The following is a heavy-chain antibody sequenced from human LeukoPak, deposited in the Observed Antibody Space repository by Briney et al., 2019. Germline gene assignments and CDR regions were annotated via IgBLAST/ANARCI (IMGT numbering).Heavy chain of an antibody. J-gene: IGHJ3*02. CDR1: GGSISSGDYY. CDR2: IYYSGST. D-gene: IGHD3-22*01. Sequence: SETLSLTCTVSGGSISSGDYYWSWIHQPPGKGLEWIGYIYYSGSTYYNPSLKSRVTISVDTSKNQFSLKLSSVTAANTAVYYCARPQGPNYYDSSGYLAFDIWGQGTMVTVSS. V-gene: IGHV4-30-4*01. CDR3: ARPQGPNYYDSSGYLAFDI.